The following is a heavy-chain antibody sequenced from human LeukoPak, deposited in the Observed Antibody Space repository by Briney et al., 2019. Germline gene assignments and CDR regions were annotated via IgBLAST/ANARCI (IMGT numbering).Heavy chain of an antibody. J-gene: IGHJ4*02. CDR2: ISSSGSTI. CDR1: GFTFSDYY. CDR3: ARDGYCSSTSCFDY. Sequence: GGSLRLSCAASGFTFSDYYMSWIRQAPGKGLEWVSYISSSGSTIYYADSVKGRFTISRDNAKNSLYLQMNSLRAEDTAVHYLARDGYCSSTSCFDYGGQGPLVTVSS. V-gene: IGHV3-11*04. D-gene: IGHD2-2*03.